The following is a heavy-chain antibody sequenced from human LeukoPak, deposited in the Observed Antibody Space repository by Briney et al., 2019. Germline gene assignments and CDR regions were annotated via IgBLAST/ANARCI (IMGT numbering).Heavy chain of an antibody. J-gene: IGHJ4*02. CDR2: INNDGSAA. D-gene: IGHD6-13*01. V-gene: IGHV3-74*01. CDR1: GFTFSAYW. Sequence: GGSLRLSCVASGFTFSAYWIHWVRQVPGKGLVWVAHINNDGSAATYGDCAKGRFTVSRDNAKNTLFLEMNSLRVEDTAVYYCARGTAVTAGIDYWGQGALVTVSS. CDR3: ARGTAVTAGIDY.